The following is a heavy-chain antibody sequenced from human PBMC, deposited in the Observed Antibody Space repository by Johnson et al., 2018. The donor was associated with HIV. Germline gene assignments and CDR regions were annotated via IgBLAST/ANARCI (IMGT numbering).Heavy chain of an antibody. J-gene: IGHJ3*02. V-gene: IGHV3-30*02. CDR2: LRYDENRK. CDR1: GFSLRSYG. CDR3: ARDLTSGSYSGSAFDI. Sequence: QVQLVESGGGVVQPGGSLRLSCAASGFSLRSYGMHWVRQAPGKGLEWVAFLRYDENRKYYADSVKGRFTISRDNSKNTLYLQMNSLRAEDTAVYYCARDLTSGSYSGSAFDIWGQGTMVTVSS. D-gene: IGHD1-26*01.